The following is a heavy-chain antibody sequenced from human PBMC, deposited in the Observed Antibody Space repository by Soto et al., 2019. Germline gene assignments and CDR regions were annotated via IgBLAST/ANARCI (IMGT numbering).Heavy chain of an antibody. CDR1: GFTFDDNA. V-gene: IGHV3-9*01. CDR3: AISQDRGGRTTFIY. D-gene: IGHD3-16*01. Sequence: GGSLRLSCAVSGFTFDDNAIHWVRQAPEKGLEWVSGINWKSDIGYADSVKGRFTISRDNAENSLYLQVNSLRAEDTALYYCAISQDRGGRTTFIYWGQGTQVTVSS. J-gene: IGHJ4*02. CDR2: INWKSDI.